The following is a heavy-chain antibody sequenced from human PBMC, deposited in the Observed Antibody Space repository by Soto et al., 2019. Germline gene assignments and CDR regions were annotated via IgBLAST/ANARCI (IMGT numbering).Heavy chain of an antibody. V-gene: IGHV1-69*13. D-gene: IGHD3-22*01. J-gene: IGHJ4*02. CDR1: GGTFSSYA. CDR3: ARDGVFHYESSGYHPPLFAY. CDR2: IIPIFGTA. Sequence: ASVKVSCKASGGTFSSYAISWVRQAPGQGLEWMGGIIPIFGTANYAQKFQGRVTITADESTSTAYMELSSLRSEDTAVYYCARDGVFHYESSGYHPPLFAYWGQRT.